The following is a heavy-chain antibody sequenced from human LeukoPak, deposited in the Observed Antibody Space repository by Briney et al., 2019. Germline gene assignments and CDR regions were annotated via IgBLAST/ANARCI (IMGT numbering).Heavy chain of an antibody. D-gene: IGHD3-10*01. CDR3: AKDTMVRGITYYFDN. Sequence: GGSLRLSXAASGFTFHGNSMHCAGQAPGRGLEWGSVMSWDGGSTDCAESATGRFTISRDNSNNALYLQMNSLRAEDTALYYCAKDTMVRGITYYFDNWGQGTLVTVSS. CDR1: GFTFHGNS. J-gene: IGHJ4*02. CDR2: MSWDGGST. V-gene: IGHV3-43D*03.